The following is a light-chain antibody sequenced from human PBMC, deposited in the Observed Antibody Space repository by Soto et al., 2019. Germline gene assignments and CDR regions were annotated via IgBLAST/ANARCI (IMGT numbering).Light chain of an antibody. J-gene: IGLJ1*01. CDR3: SSYAGINNLGV. Sequence: QSALTQPPSASGSPGQSVTISCTGTSSDVGGYKYVSWYQQHPGKAPKLMIFEVNKRPSGFPDRFSGSKSGNTASLTVSGLQAEDEADYYGSSYAGINNLGVFGTGTKLTVL. CDR1: SSDVGGYKY. V-gene: IGLV2-8*01. CDR2: EVN.